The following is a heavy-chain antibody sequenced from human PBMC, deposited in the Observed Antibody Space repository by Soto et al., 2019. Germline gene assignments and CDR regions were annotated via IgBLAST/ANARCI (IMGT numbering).Heavy chain of an antibody. D-gene: IGHD4-4*01. CDR1: GYTFTSYD. Sequence: GASVKVSCKASGYTFTSYDISCVRQTPGQGLEWMGGIIPIFGTANYAQKFQGRVTITADESTSTAYMELSSLRSEDTAVYYCARDRGSTVTTDYYYCGMDVWGQGTTVTVSS. CDR2: IIPIFGTA. CDR3: ARDRGSTVTTDYYYCGMDV. V-gene: IGHV1-69*13. J-gene: IGHJ6*02.